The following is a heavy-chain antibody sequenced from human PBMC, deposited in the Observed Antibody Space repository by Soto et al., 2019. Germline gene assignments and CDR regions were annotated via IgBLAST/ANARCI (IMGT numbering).Heavy chain of an antibody. CDR1: GGSIRSGGHY. CDR3: ARVGYYDGSGYNAFDI. Sequence: QVQLRESGPGLVKPSQTLSLTCTVSGGSIRSGGHYWSWIRQHPGKGLEWIGYIYYNPSLKSRVTISVDTSKNQLSLKLRSVTAADTAVYYCARVGYYDGSGYNAFDIWGQGTMVTVSS. J-gene: IGHJ3*02. CDR2: I. V-gene: IGHV4-31*03. D-gene: IGHD3-22*01.